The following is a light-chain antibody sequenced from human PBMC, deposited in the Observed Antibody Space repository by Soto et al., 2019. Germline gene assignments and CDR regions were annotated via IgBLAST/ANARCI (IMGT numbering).Light chain of an antibody. J-gene: IGKJ4*01. Sequence: EIVLTQSPATLSVSPGNRATLSCRASQSVSISLAWYQHQPGQAPRLLIYDASNRATGIPARFSGSGSGTEFTLTITSLQSEDFAIYYCQQYHNWPLTLGGGTKVDIK. CDR2: DAS. CDR1: QSVSIS. V-gene: IGKV3D-15*01. CDR3: QQYHNWPLT.